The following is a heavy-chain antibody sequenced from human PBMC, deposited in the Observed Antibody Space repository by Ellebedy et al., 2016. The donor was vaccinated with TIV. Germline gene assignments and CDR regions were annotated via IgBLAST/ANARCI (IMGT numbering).Heavy chain of an antibody. D-gene: IGHD3-10*01. CDR1: GFTFSSYA. CDR3: AKGEDYYASGPRGTMDV. V-gene: IGHV3-23*01. J-gene: IGHJ6*02. Sequence: GGSLRLXXAASGFTFSSYAMSWVRQAPGKGLEWVSAISGSGGTTYYADSVKGRFTISRDNSKTTLYLQMNSLRAEDTAVYYCAKGEDYYASGPRGTMDVWGQGTTVTVSS. CDR2: ISGSGGTT.